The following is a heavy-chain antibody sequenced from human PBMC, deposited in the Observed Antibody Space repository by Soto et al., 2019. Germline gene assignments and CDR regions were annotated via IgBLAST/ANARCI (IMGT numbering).Heavy chain of an antibody. D-gene: IGHD6-19*01. J-gene: IGHJ4*02. CDR3: AKEGPITGWYFDY. CDR1: GFTFSSYG. Sequence: QVQLVESGGGVVQPGRSLRLSCAASGFTFSSYGMHWVRQAPGKGLEWVTVISYDGNVAYYADSVKGRFTISRDNSKKTLYLQMNSLRTEDTAMYYCAKEGPITGWYFDYWGQGTLVNVSS. V-gene: IGHV3-30*18. CDR2: ISYDGNVA.